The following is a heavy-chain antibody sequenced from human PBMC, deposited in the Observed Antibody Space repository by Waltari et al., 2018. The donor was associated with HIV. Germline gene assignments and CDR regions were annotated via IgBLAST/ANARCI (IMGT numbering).Heavy chain of an antibody. J-gene: IGHJ4*02. CDR3: ARGQDYDFWSGYYYDY. Sequence: QVQLQQWGAGLLKPSETLSLTCAVYGGSFSGYYWSWIRQPPGKGLELIGEINQSGSTNYNPSLKSRVTISVDTSKTQFSLKLSSVTAADTAVYYCARGQDYDFWSGYYYDYWGQGTLVTVSS. CDR2: INQSGST. D-gene: IGHD3-3*01. V-gene: IGHV4-34*01. CDR1: GGSFSGYY.